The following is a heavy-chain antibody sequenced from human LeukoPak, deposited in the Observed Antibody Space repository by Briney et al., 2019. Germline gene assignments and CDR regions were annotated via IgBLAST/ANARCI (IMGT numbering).Heavy chain of an antibody. J-gene: IGHJ5*02. Sequence: SQTLSLTCAVSGGSISSGGYSWSWIRQPPGKGLEWIGYIYHSGSTYYNPSLKSRVTISVDRSKNQFSLKLSSVTAADMAVYYCARVGGGNSKIDPWGQGTLVTVSS. CDR3: ARVGGGNSKIDP. D-gene: IGHD4-23*01. CDR1: GGSISSGGYS. CDR2: IYHSGST. V-gene: IGHV4-30-2*01.